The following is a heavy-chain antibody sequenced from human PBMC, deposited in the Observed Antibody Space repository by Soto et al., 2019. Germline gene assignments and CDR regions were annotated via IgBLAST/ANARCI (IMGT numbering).Heavy chain of an antibody. CDR1: GFTFSNYG. CDR3: ARDLWEYDFWSGYSTTSYGMDV. J-gene: IGHJ6*02. D-gene: IGHD3-3*01. CDR2: ISYDGSNR. V-gene: IGHV3-30-3*01. Sequence: PGGALGLCCAASGFTFSNYGMHWVRQAPGKGLEWVAVISYDGSNRYYADSVKGRFTISRDNSKNTLYLQMNSLRAEDAAVYYCARDLWEYDFWSGYSTTSYGMDVWGQGTTVTVSS.